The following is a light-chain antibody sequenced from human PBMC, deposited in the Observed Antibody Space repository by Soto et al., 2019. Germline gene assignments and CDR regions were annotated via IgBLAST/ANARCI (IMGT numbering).Light chain of an antibody. V-gene: IGKV1-9*01. J-gene: IGKJ4*01. Sequence: ITCRASLGISSYLAWYQQKPGQAPKLLIYAASTLQSGVPSRFSGSGSGTDFTLTIGSLPPQDFATYSWKRVNTCPVCFGGGTKVDIK. CDR3: KRVNTCPVC. CDR2: AAS. CDR1: LGISSY.